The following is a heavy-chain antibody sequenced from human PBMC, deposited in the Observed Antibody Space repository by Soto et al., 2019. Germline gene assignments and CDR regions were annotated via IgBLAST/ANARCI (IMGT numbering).Heavy chain of an antibody. CDR1: GGTFSSYT. CDR2: IIPILGIA. CDR3: ARGPDSTVTTDYYFDY. J-gene: IGHJ4*02. Sequence: GASVKVSCKASGGTFSSYTISWVRQAPGQGLEWMGRIIPILGIANYAQKFQGRVTITADKSTSTAYMELSSLRSEDTAVYYCARGPDSTVTTDYYFDYWGQGTLVTVSS. D-gene: IGHD4-17*01. V-gene: IGHV1-69*02.